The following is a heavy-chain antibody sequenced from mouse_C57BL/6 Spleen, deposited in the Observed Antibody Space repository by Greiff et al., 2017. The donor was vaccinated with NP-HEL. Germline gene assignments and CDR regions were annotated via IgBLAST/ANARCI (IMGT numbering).Heavy chain of an antibody. J-gene: IGHJ4*01. Sequence: DVKLVESGGGLVKPGGSLKLSCAASGFTFSDYGMLWVRQAPEKGLEWVAYISSGSSTIYYADTVKGRCTISRDNAKNTLFLQMTSLRAEDTAMYYCAREAMDYWGQGTSVTVSS. CDR1: GFTFSDYG. V-gene: IGHV5-17*01. CDR2: ISSGSSTI. CDR3: AREAMDY.